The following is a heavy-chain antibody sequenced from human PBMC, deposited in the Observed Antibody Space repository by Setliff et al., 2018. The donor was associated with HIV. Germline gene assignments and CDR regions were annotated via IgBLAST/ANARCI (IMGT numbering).Heavy chain of an antibody. Sequence: SETLSLTCAVYGGSFSAYYWSWIRQTPGKGLEWIGEINHSGGTNYNPSLKSRVTMSVDTSKNQFSLKLSSVTAADTAVFYCARGGYSSSMSCPGLFDPWGQGTLVTVSS. D-gene: IGHD2-2*01. V-gene: IGHV4-34*01. CDR2: INHSGGT. CDR3: ARGGYSSSMSCPGLFDP. J-gene: IGHJ5*02. CDR1: GGSFSAYY.